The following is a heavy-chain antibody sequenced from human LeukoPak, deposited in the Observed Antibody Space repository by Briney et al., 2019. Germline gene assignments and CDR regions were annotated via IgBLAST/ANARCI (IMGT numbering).Heavy chain of an antibody. D-gene: IGHD3-10*01. CDR3: ARDPRVPSYYGSGTPDYAFDI. Sequence: PGGSLRLSCAASGFTFSSYSMNWVRQAPGKGLEWVSSISSSSSYIYYADSVRGRFTISRDNAKNSLYLQRNSLRAEDTAVYYCARDPRVPSYYGSGTPDYAFDIWGQGTMVTVSS. CDR2: ISSSSSYI. CDR1: GFTFSSYS. J-gene: IGHJ3*02. V-gene: IGHV3-21*01.